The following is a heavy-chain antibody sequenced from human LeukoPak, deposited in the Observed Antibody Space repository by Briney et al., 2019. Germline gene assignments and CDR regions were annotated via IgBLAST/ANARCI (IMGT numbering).Heavy chain of an antibody. Sequence: SETLSLTCTVSGGSISRYYWSWIRQPLGKGLEWIGYIYYSGSTNYNPSLKSRVTMSVDTSKNQFSLRLNSVTAADTAVYYCARDFLLQSEWLFDYWGQGTLVTVP. J-gene: IGHJ4*02. D-gene: IGHD5-12*01. CDR1: GGSISRYY. CDR3: ARDFLLQSEWLFDY. V-gene: IGHV4-59*12. CDR2: IYYSGST.